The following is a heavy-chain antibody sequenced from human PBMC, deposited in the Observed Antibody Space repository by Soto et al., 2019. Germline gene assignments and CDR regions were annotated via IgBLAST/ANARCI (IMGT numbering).Heavy chain of an antibody. V-gene: IGHV3-23*01. D-gene: IGHD3-9*01. CDR2: ISGSGGST. CDR1: GFTFSSYA. CDR3: ANGPLSYYDILTGYYHIDY. J-gene: IGHJ4*02. Sequence: PGGSLRLSCAASGFTFSSYAMSWVRQAPGKGLEWVSAISGSGGSTYYADSVKGRFTISRDNSKNTLYLQMNSLRAEDTAVYYCANGPLSYYDILTGYYHIDYWGQGTLVTVSS.